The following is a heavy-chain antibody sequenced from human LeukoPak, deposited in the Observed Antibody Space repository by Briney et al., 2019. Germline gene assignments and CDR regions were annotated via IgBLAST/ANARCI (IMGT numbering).Heavy chain of an antibody. J-gene: IGHJ3*01. CDR3: ARQIDDGDQEDCFNV. Sequence: GESLTISCEGSGYDFGNYWIGWVRQMPGEGLEWMGIIYPRDSDIRYSPSLQGQVTISADTSINTAYLHWRSLRASDTAMYYCARQIDDGDQEDCFNVWGQGTMVTVSS. CDR2: IYPRDSDI. CDR1: GYDFGNYW. D-gene: IGHD4/OR15-4a*01. V-gene: IGHV5-51*01.